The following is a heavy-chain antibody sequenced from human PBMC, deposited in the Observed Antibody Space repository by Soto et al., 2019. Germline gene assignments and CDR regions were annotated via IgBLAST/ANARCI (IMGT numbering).Heavy chain of an antibody. V-gene: IGHV3-7*01. Sequence: GGSLRLSCAASGFTFSSYGMHWVRQAPGKGLEWVANIKQDGSEKYYVDSVKGRFTISRDNAKNSLYLQMNSLRAEDTAVYYCARDSDCSSTSCYLTFGPGYYYYYMDVWGKGTTVTVSS. D-gene: IGHD2-2*01. CDR1: GFTFSSYG. CDR3: ARDSDCSSTSCYLTFGPGYYYYYMDV. J-gene: IGHJ6*03. CDR2: IKQDGSEK.